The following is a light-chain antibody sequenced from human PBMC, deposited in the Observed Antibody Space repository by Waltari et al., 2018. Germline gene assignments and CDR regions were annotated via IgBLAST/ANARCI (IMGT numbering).Light chain of an antibody. CDR3: SSYTSGSTRV. Sequence: QSALTQPASVSGSPGQSITISCTGTSSDVGGYNSVSWYQQHPGKAPKLMIYEVSNRPSGVSDRFSGSKSGNTASLTISGLQAEDEADYYCSSYTSGSTRVFGTGTKVTVL. CDR1: SSDVGGYNS. V-gene: IGLV2-14*01. J-gene: IGLJ1*01. CDR2: EVS.